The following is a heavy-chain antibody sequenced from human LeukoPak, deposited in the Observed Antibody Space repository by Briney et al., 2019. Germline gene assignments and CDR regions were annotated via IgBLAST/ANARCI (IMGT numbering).Heavy chain of an antibody. Sequence: SETLSLTCTVSGGSISSYYWSWIRQPPGKGLEWIGYIYYSGSTNYNPSLKSRVTISVDTSKNQFSLKLSSVTAADTAVYYCASTFCSGGSCYLYYWGQGTLVTVSS. CDR1: GGSISSYY. J-gene: IGHJ4*02. V-gene: IGHV4-59*01. CDR3: ASTFCSGGSCYLYY. D-gene: IGHD2-15*01. CDR2: IYYSGST.